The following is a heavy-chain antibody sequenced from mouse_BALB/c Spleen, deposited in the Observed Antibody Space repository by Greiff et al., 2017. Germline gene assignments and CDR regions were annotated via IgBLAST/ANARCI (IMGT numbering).Heavy chain of an antibody. Sequence: VQLQQSGPELVKPGASVKISCKASGYSFTGYYMHWVKQSHVKSLEWIGRINPYNGATSYNQNFKDKASLTVDKSSSTAYMELHSLTSEDSAVYYCARDYYGDYYAMDYWGQGTSVTVSS. CDR2: INPYNGAT. CDR1: GYSFTGYY. J-gene: IGHJ4*01. CDR3: ARDYYGDYYAMDY. D-gene: IGHD2-13*01. V-gene: IGHV1-31*01.